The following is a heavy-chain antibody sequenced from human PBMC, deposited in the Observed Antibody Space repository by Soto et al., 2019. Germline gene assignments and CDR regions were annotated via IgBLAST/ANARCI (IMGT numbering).Heavy chain of an antibody. J-gene: IGHJ5*02. V-gene: IGHV1-69*13. Sequence: ASVKVSCKASGGTFSSYAISWVRQAPGQGLEWMGGIIPIFGTANYAQKFQGRVTITADESTSTAYMELSSLRSEDTAVYYCARDPRGYSYGYNWFDPWGQGTLVTVSS. CDR2: IIPIFGTA. CDR3: ARDPRGYSYGYNWFDP. CDR1: GGTFSSYA. D-gene: IGHD5-18*01.